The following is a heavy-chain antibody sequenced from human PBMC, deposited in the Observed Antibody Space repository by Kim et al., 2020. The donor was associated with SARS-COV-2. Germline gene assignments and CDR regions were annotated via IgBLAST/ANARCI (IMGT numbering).Heavy chain of an antibody. Sequence: GGSLRLSCAASGFGFSAYEMSWVRQAPGGGLEWVSYISSSGQVTHNADSVKGRFSISRDDAKNSLFLHMNSLRADDTAVYYCARYRFGSGYLDSWGQGTLVTVSS. CDR3: ARYRFGSGYLDS. J-gene: IGHJ4*02. CDR1: GFGFSAYE. CDR2: ISSSGQVT. V-gene: IGHV3-48*03. D-gene: IGHD3-10*01.